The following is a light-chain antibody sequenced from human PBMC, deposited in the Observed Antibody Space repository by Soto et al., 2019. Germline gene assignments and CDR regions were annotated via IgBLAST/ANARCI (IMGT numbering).Light chain of an antibody. CDR3: SSYTSSSTLV. CDR2: EVS. V-gene: IGLV2-14*02. CDR1: SSDVGSYDL. J-gene: IGLJ3*02. Sequence: QSALTQPASVSGPPGQSIVISCNGSSSDVGSYDLVSWYQQHPGKAPKLMIYEVSNRPSGVSNRFSGSKSGNTASLTISGLQAEDEADYYCSSYTSSSTLVFGGGTKVTVL.